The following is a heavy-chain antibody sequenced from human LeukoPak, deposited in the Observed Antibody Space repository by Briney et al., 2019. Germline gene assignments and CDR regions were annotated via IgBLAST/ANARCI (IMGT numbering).Heavy chain of an antibody. CDR2: INPNSGGT. J-gene: IGHJ5*02. CDR3: ARERPIFGVVCNWFDP. D-gene: IGHD3-3*01. V-gene: IGHV1-2*02. CDR1: GYTFTGYY. Sequence: ASVKVSCKASGYTFTGYYMHWVRQAPGQGLEWMGWINPNSGGTNYAQKFQGRVTMTRDTSISTAYMELSRLRSDDTAVYYCARERPIFGVVCNWFDPWGQGTLVTVSS.